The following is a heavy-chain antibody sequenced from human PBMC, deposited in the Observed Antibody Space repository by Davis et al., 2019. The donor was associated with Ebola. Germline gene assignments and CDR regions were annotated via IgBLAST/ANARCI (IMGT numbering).Heavy chain of an antibody. CDR1: GFTFSSYS. Sequence: GESLKISCAASGFTFSSYSMNWVRQAPGKGLEWISYISSVGSTIYYADSVKGRFTISRDNSKNSLYLQMNSLRAEDTAVYYCLYGMDVWGQGTTVTVSS. J-gene: IGHJ6*02. CDR3: LYGMDV. V-gene: IGHV3-48*04. CDR2: ISSVGSTI.